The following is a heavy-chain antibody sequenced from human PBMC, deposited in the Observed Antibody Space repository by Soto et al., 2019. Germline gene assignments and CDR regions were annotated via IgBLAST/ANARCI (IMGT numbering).Heavy chain of an antibody. V-gene: IGHV3-15*01. CDR2: IKSKTDGGTT. D-gene: IGHD6-6*01. CDR3: TTEYSSSAPLDS. CDR1: GFTFSNAW. Sequence: GGSLRLSCAASGFTFSNAWMSWVRQAPGKGLEWVGRIKSKTDGGTTDYAAPVKGRFTISRDDSKNTLYLQMNSLKTEDTAVYYCTTEYSSSAPLDSWGQGTLGTVSS. J-gene: IGHJ4*02.